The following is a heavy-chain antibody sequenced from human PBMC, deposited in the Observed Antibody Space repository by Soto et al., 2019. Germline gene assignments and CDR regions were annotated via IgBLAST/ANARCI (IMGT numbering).Heavy chain of an antibody. J-gene: IGHJ4*02. CDR1: GFTFSSYW. CDR3: VRVAYGDLGG. CDR2: IKSDGSDT. Sequence: VQLVESGGGLVQPGGSLRLSCAASGFTFSSYWMHWVRQAPGKGLVWVSRIKSDGSDTSYADSVKGRFTISRDNAKNTLYLQMSSLRAEDMAVYYCVRVAYGDLGGWGQGTLVTVSS. V-gene: IGHV3-74*01. D-gene: IGHD4-17*01.